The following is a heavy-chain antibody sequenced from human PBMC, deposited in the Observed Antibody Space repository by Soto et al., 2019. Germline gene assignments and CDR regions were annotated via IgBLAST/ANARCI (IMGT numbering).Heavy chain of an antibody. CDR1: CGSISSYY. CDR3: ARLGKKTTAYYYYYYMDV. CDR2: IYYSGST. J-gene: IGHJ6*03. Sequence: QVQLQESGPGLVKPSETLSLTCTVSCGSISSYYWSWIRQPPGKGLEWIGYIYYSGSTNYNPSLKSRVTITVDTSKNQFSLKLSSVTAADTAVYYCARLGKKTTAYYYYYYMDVWGKGTTVTVSS. V-gene: IGHV4-59*08. D-gene: IGHD4-4*01.